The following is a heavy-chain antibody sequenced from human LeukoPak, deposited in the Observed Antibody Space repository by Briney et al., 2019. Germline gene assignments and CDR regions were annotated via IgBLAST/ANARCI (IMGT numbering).Heavy chain of an antibody. Sequence: SETLSLTCTVSGGSISSYYWSWIRQPPGKGLEWIGYIYYSGSTNYNPSLKSRVTISVDTSKNLFSLRLTSVTAADTAVYYCARSPIYNEHADWFDPWGQGTLVTVSS. CDR1: GGSISSYY. J-gene: IGHJ5*02. CDR3: ARSPIYNEHADWFDP. D-gene: IGHD5-24*01. V-gene: IGHV4-59*12. CDR2: IYYSGST.